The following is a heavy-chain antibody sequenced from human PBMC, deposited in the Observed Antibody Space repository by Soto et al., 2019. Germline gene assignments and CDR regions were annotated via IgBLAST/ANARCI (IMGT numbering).Heavy chain of an antibody. CDR2: IIPIFGTA. CDR3: ASSLHVLXYFDWLYPGYYYYGMDV. CDR1: GGTFSSCA. J-gene: IGHJ6*02. D-gene: IGHD3-9*01. Sequence: GASVKVSCKASGGTFSSCAISWVRQAPGQGLEWMGGIIPIFGTANYAQKFQGRVTITADKSTSTAYMELSSLRSEDTAVYYCASSLHVLXYFDWLYPGYYYYGMDVWGQGTTVTVSS. V-gene: IGHV1-69*06.